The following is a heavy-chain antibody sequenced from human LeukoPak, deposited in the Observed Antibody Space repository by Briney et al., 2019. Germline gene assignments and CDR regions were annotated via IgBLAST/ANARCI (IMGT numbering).Heavy chain of an antibody. CDR3: ARLKVYCSSTSCYAHYFDY. J-gene: IGHJ4*02. D-gene: IGHD2-2*01. CDR1: GFTFSSYD. CDR2: ITRSNYI. V-gene: IGHV3-21*04. Sequence: GGSLRLSCAASGFTFSSYDMSWVRQAPGKGLEWVSSITRSNYIYYADSVKGRFTISRDNAKNSLYLQMNSLRAEDTAVYYCARLKVYCSSTSCYAHYFDYWGQGTLVTVSS.